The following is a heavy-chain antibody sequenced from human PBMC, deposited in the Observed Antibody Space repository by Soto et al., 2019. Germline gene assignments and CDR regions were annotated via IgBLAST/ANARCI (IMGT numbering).Heavy chain of an antibody. CDR3: ARWWFGEFFDY. D-gene: IGHD3-10*01. V-gene: IGHV4-30-4*01. CDR1: GGSISSGYYY. CDR2: IYYSGST. Sequence: PSETLSLTCTVSGGSISSGYYYWSWIRQPPGKGLEWIGYIYYSGSTYYNPSLKSRVTISVDTSKNQFSLKLSSVTAADTAVYYCARWWFGEFFDYWGQGTLVTVSS. J-gene: IGHJ4*02.